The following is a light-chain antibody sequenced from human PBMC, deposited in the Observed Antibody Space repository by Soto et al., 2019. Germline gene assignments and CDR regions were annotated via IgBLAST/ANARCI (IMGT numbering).Light chain of an antibody. Sequence: EIVLTQSPGTLSLSPGERATLSCRASQSVSSNYLAWYQQIPGQGPRLLIYGASSRATGIPDRFSGSGSGTDFTLTISRLEPEDSAVYYYQQYGSSPPLTFGGGTKVEIK. CDR2: GAS. CDR3: QQYGSSPPLT. J-gene: IGKJ4*01. CDR1: QSVSSNY. V-gene: IGKV3-20*01.